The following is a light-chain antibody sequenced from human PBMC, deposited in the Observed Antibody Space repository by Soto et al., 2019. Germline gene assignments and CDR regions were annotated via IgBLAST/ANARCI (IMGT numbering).Light chain of an antibody. V-gene: IGKV1-39*01. CDR1: QSISSY. CDR2: AAS. CDR3: QQSYNTLWT. Sequence: DIQMTQSPSSLSASVGDRVTITCRASQSISSYLNWYQQKPGKAPKLLIYAASSLQSGVPSRFSGSGSGTEFTLTISSLQPEDFATYYCQQSYNTLWTFGQGTKVDIK. J-gene: IGKJ1*01.